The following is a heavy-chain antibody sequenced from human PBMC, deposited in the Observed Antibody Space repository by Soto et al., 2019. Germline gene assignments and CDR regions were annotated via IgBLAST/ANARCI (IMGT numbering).Heavy chain of an antibody. V-gene: IGHV1-3*01. CDR2: INAGNGNT. J-gene: IGHJ4*02. CDR1: GYTFTSYA. Sequence: QVQLVQSGAEVKKPGASVKVSCKASGYTFTSYAMHWVRQAPGQRLEWMGWINAGNGNTKYSQKFQGRVTITRDTSASTAYMELSSLRSEDTAVYYCARGGYYYDSSGYWSFDYWGQGTLVTVSS. CDR3: ARGGYYYDSSGYWSFDY. D-gene: IGHD3-22*01.